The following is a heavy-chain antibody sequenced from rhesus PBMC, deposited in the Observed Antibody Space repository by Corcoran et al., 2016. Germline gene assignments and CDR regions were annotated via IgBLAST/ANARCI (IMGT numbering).Heavy chain of an antibody. V-gene: IGHV3-54*02. J-gene: IGHJ4*01. CDR1: GFTFSSYG. CDR3: ARDTRRYSGSYYYFDY. Sequence: EVQLVESGGGLVQPGGSLRLSCAASGFTFSSYGMHWVRQAPGKGLVWVAVISYDGSKKYYADSVKDRFTISRENSKNMLYLQMNTLKLEDSAVYYCARDTRRYSGSYYYFDYWGQGVLVTVSS. CDR2: ISYDGSKK. D-gene: IGHD3-16*01.